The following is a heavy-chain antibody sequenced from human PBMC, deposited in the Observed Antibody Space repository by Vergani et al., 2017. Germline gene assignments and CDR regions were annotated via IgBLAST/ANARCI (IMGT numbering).Heavy chain of an antibody. CDR3: ARGDYGILTGYRY. Sequence: QVPVVQSGAEVKKSGASVKVSCKTSGYTFSNYYMHWVRQAPGQGLEWMGIINPRGGHTNYAQKCQGRVTMTRDTSTSTVYMELSSLRSEDTAIYYCARGDYGILTGYRYWGQGTLVTVSA. CDR2: INPRGGHT. J-gene: IGHJ4*02. D-gene: IGHD3-9*01. V-gene: IGHV1-46*03. CDR1: GYTFSNYY.